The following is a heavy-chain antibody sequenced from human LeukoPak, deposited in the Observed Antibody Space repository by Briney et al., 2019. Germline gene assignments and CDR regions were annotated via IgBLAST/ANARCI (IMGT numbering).Heavy chain of an antibody. CDR1: GGSISSYY. J-gene: IGHJ5*02. D-gene: IGHD2-21*02. V-gene: IGHV4-59*01. Sequence: PSETLSLTCTVSGGSISSYYWRWIRQPPGKGLEWIGYIYYRGSTNYNPSLKSRVTISVDTCKNQFSLKVSSVTTADTAVYYCARGIGDYNWFDPWGQGTLVTVSS. CDR3: ARGIGDYNWFDP. CDR2: IYYRGST.